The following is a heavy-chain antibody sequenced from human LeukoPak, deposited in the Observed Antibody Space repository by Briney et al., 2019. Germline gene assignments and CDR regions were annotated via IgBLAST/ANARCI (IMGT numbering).Heavy chain of an antibody. D-gene: IGHD3-10*01. CDR2: IYPSGST. CDR3: ARDTGYFGSGGFDL. J-gene: IGHJ4*02. V-gene: IGHV4-4*07. Sequence: GGSIRDYYWXWIRQPAGKGLEGIGRIYPSGSTNYKPSLQRRFTILVDTAKNQFSLRLSSVTAADTAVYYCARDTGYFGSGGFDLWGQGTLVTVSS. CDR1: GGSIRDYY.